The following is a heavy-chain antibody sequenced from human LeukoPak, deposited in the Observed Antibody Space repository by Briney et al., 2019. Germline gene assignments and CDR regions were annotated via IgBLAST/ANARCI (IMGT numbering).Heavy chain of an antibody. CDR2: ISTSSSYI. Sequence: PGRSLRLSCAASGFTFSSYTMNWVRQAPGKGLEWVSSISTSSSYIYYADSVKGRFTISRDNAKNSLYLQMNSLRAEDTAVYYCARDVYYDSSGTSFDYWGQGTLVTVSS. J-gene: IGHJ4*02. V-gene: IGHV3-21*06. D-gene: IGHD3-22*01. CDR1: GFTFSSYT. CDR3: ARDVYYDSSGTSFDY.